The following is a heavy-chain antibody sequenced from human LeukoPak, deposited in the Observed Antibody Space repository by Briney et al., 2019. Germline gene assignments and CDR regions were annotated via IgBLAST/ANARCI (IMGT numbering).Heavy chain of an antibody. V-gene: IGHV1-18*01. CDR2: ISPYNGNT. CDR3: ARVSTVTTFDY. D-gene: IGHD4-17*01. Sequence: GASVKVSCKASGYTFTTYGISWVRQAPGQGLEWMGWISPYNGNTNYAQKLQGRVTMTTDISTSTAYMELRSLRSDDTAVYYCARVSTVTTFDYWGQGTLVTVSS. CDR1: GYTFTTYG. J-gene: IGHJ4*02.